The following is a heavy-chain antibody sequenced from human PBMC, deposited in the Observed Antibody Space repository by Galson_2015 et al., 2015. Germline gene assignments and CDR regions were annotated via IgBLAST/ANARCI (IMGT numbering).Heavy chain of an antibody. CDR1: GFTFSSYA. V-gene: IGHV3-23*01. Sequence: SLRLSCAASGFTFSSYAMSWVRQAPGKGPEWVSAISGSGGSTYYADSVKGRFTISRDNSKNTLYLQMNSLRAEDTAVYYCAKIVGDKSITIFGVVIIGYMDVWGKGTTVTVSS. CDR2: ISGSGGST. D-gene: IGHD3-3*01. CDR3: AKIVGDKSITIFGVVIIGYMDV. J-gene: IGHJ6*03.